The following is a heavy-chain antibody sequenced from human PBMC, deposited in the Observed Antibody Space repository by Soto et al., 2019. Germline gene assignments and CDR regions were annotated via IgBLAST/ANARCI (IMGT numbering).Heavy chain of an antibody. D-gene: IGHD7-27*01. Sequence: QISLKESGPTLVKPTQTLTLTCTFSGFSLSTSGVGVGWIRQPPGKDLEWLALIYWDDDKRYSPSLKSRLTITKDTSKNQVVLTMTNMDPVDTATYYCAHRRPLLGPDAFDIWGHGTMVTVSS. V-gene: IGHV2-5*02. CDR1: GFSLSTSGVG. CDR2: IYWDDDK. CDR3: AHRRPLLGPDAFDI. J-gene: IGHJ3*02.